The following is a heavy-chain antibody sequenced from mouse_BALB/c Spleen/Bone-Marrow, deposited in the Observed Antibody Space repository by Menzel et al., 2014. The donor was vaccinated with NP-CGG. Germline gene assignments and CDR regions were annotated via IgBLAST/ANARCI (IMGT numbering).Heavy chain of an antibody. CDR3: ATLTDYGLSDY. V-gene: IGHV4-1*02. D-gene: IGHD1-2*01. CDR1: GFDFSRYW. J-gene: IGHJ2*01. Sequence: EVKLMESGGGLVQPGGSLKLSCTASGFDFSRYWMSWVRQAPGKGLQWIGEINPESSTINYTPSLKDKFIISRDNAKKTLYLQINKVRSEDTALYYCATLTDYGLSDYWGQGTTLTVSS. CDR2: INPESSTI.